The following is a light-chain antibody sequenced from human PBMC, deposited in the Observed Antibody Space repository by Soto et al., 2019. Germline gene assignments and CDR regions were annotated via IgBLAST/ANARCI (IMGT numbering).Light chain of an antibody. CDR1: QSVNSK. CDR3: QHGSDWPPFT. Sequence: EIVLTQSPASLSLSPRERATISCRASQSVNSKLASYQHKPGQAPRLLIYDASNRATGIPARFSGSGSGTDFTLTVSSLEPEDFAVYYCQHGSDWPPFTFGQGTRLEIK. V-gene: IGKV3-11*01. J-gene: IGKJ5*01. CDR2: DAS.